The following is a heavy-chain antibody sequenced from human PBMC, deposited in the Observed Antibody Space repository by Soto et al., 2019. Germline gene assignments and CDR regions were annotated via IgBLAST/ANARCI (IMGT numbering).Heavy chain of an antibody. Sequence: GASVKVSCKVSGYTLTELSMHWVRQAPGKGLEWMGGFDPEDGETIYAQKFQGRVTMTEDTSTDTAYMELSSVRSEDTAVYYCATQCSSTSCYGFNWFDPWGQGTLVTVSS. CDR3: ATQCSSTSCYGFNWFDP. V-gene: IGHV1-24*01. D-gene: IGHD2-2*01. CDR1: GYTLTELS. CDR2: FDPEDGET. J-gene: IGHJ5*02.